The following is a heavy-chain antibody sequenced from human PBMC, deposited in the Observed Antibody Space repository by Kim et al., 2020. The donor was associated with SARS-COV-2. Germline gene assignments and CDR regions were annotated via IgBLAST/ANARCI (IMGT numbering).Heavy chain of an antibody. D-gene: IGHD3-22*01. Sequence: YADSVKGRFTISRDNSKNTLYLQMNSLRAEDTAVYYCARAKIVVVTDAFDIWGQGNGHRLF. CDR3: ARAKIVVVTDAFDI. J-gene: IGHJ3*02. V-gene: IGHV3-66*01.